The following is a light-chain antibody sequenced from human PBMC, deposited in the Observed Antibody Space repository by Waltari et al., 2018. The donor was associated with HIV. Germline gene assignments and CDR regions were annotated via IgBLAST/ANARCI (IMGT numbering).Light chain of an antibody. CDR3: QSTDNSEDMI. J-gene: IGLJ2*01. CDR1: ALPKQY. Sequence: SSELTQPPSVSVSPGQTATITCSGNALPKQYAYWYQQKPGQAPVVVIFKDTERPSGIPERFSGSSSGTTVTLTIRGVQAEDEADYYCQSTDNSEDMIFGGGTKLAVL. CDR2: KDT. V-gene: IGLV3-25*03.